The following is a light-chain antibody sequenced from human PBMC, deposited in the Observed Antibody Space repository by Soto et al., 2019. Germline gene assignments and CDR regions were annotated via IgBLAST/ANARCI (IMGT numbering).Light chain of an antibody. V-gene: IGLV2-14*01. CDR2: EVN. CDR1: SSDVGGYNY. CDR3: SSQTASATVL. J-gene: IGLJ2*01. Sequence: QSVLTQPASVSGSPGQSITISCTGTSSDVGGYNYVSWYQQHPGNAPRLMIYEVNNRPSGVPNRFSGSKSGNTASLTISGLQAEDEADYYCSSQTASATVLFGGGTKLTVL.